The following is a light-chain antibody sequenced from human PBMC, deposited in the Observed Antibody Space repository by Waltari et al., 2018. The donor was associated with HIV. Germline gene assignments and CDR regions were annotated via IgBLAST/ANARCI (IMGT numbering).Light chain of an antibody. CDR1: SSDVGRYNY. J-gene: IGLJ3*02. V-gene: IGLV2-14*03. CDR2: DVS. Sequence: QSALTQPASVSGSPGQSITISCAGTSSDVGRYNYVSWYQQHPGKAPKLIIYDVSNRPSGVSNRFSGSKSGNTASLTISGLQSEDEAEYYCSSNTHSGACVFGGGTKLTVL. CDR3: SSNTHSGACV.